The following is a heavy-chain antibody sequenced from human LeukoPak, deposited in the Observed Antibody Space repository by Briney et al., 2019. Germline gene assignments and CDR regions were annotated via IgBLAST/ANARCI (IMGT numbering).Heavy chain of an antibody. CDR3: ARGYGGNSDPGSFDI. J-gene: IGHJ3*02. D-gene: IGHD4-23*01. CDR1: GGSISSYY. V-gene: IGHV4-59*01. CDR2: IYYSGST. Sequence: PSETLSLTCTVSGGSISSYYWSWIRQPPGKGLEWIGYIYYSGSTNYNPSLKSRVTISVDTSKNQFSLKLTSVTAADTAVYYCARGYGGNSDPGSFDIWGQGTMVTVS.